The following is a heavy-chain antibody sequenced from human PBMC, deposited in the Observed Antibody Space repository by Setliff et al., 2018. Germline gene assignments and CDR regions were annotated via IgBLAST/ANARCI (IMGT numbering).Heavy chain of an antibody. CDR3: AIDYGPTGTPYH. Sequence: GASVKVSCKASGYSFSDFYMHWVRQVPGEGLEALGRIDPRDDSTVYAERFKDRLTITADTSTDTSYMEMSSLRFEDTAVYYCAIDYGPTGTPYHWGQGTPVTVSS. CDR2: IDPRDDST. D-gene: IGHD1-1*01. V-gene: IGHV1-69-2*01. J-gene: IGHJ4*02. CDR1: GYSFSDFY.